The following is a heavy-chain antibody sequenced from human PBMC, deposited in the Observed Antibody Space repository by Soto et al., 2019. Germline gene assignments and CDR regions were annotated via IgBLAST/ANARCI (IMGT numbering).Heavy chain of an antibody. CDR2: IRQDGSEK. CDR1: AFTFSSYW. Sequence: GGSLRLSCAASAFTFSSYWMTWVRQAPGKGLEWVANIRQDGSEKYYVDSVKGRFTISRDNAKSSLYLQMNSLRAEDTAVYYCARRIVATAQLDYWGQRTLVIVSS. D-gene: IGHD5-12*01. V-gene: IGHV3-7*01. J-gene: IGHJ4*02. CDR3: ARRIVATAQLDY.